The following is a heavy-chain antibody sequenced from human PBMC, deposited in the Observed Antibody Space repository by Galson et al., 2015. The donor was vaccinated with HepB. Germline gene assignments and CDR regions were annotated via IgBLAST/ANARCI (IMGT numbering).Heavy chain of an antibody. CDR1: VFNISNNY. V-gene: IGHV3-66*03. Sequence: SLRLSCAASVFNISNNYMSWVRRAPGKGLEWVSVIYKNGTTNYADSVKGRFTISRDTSKNTLYLQMNNLRGEDTAVYYCARDQGDDYVNYYYYYGMDVWGQGTTVTVSS. D-gene: IGHD4-17*01. CDR3: ARDQGDDYVNYYYYYGMDV. J-gene: IGHJ6*02. CDR2: IYKNGTT.